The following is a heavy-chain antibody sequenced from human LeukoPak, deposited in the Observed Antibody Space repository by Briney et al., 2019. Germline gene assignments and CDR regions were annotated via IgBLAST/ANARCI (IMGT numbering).Heavy chain of an antibody. CDR3: ARGSTSTNWLDP. CDR2: INHSGST. Sequence: SETLSLTCAVYGGSFSGYYWSWLRQPPGKGLERIGGINHSGSTSCIPSLKSRVTISVDTSKNQFSLKLSSVTAADTAVYYCARGSTSTNWLDPWGQGTLVTVSS. D-gene: IGHD2-2*01. CDR1: GGSFSGYY. J-gene: IGHJ5*02. V-gene: IGHV4-34*01.